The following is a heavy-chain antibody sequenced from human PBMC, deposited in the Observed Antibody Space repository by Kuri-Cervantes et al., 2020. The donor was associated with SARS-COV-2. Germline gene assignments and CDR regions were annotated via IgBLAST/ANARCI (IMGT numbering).Heavy chain of an antibody. CDR3: ARKAARVRGAFDI. J-gene: IGHJ3*02. CDR1: GGSISSSSYY. CDR2: IYYSGST. D-gene: IGHD6-6*01. V-gene: IGHV4-61*05. Sequence: SETLSLTCTVSGGSISSSSYYWGWIRQPPGKGLEWIGYIYYSGSTNYNPSLKSRVTISVDTSKNQFSLKLSSVTAADTAVYYCARKAARVRGAFDIWGQGTMVTVSS.